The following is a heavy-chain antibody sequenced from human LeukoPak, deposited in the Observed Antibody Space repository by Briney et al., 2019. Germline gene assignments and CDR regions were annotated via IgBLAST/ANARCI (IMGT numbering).Heavy chain of an antibody. D-gene: IGHD3-9*01. CDR3: ARRYDRSGDY. J-gene: IGHJ4*02. CDR1: GFTFSSYG. Sequence: GGSLRLSCAVSGFTFSSYGMIWVRQAPGKGLEWVSGISGSGGYTYYADSVKGRFTISRDNSKNTLYLQMNSLRAEDTAVYYCARRYDRSGDYWGQGTLVTVSS. CDR2: ISGSGGYT. V-gene: IGHV3-23*01.